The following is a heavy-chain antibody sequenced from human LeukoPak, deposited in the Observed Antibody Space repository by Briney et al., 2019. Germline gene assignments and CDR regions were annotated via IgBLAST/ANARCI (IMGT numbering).Heavy chain of an antibody. Sequence: GRSLRLSCAASGFTFSSYGMHWVRQAPGKGLEWVAVIWYDGSNKYYADSVKGRFTISRDNSKNTLYLQMNSLRAEDTAVYYCARSRGVVPAAIYSGYWGQGTQVTVSS. V-gene: IGHV3-33*01. CDR3: ARSRGVVPAAIYSGY. J-gene: IGHJ4*02. CDR1: GFTFSSYG. D-gene: IGHD2-2*01. CDR2: IWYDGSNK.